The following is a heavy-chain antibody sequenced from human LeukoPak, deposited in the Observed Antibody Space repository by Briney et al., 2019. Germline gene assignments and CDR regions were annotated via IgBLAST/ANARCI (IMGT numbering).Heavy chain of an antibody. D-gene: IGHD5-18*01. CDR1: GFTVSSNY. V-gene: IGHV3-66*01. Sequence: GGSLRLSCAASGFTVSSNYMSWVRQAPGKELEWVSVIYSGGSTYYADSVKGRFTISRDNSKNTLYLQMNSLRAEDTAVYYCARELSYGDGCFDYWGQGTPVTVSS. J-gene: IGHJ4*02. CDR2: IYSGGST. CDR3: ARELSYGDGCFDY.